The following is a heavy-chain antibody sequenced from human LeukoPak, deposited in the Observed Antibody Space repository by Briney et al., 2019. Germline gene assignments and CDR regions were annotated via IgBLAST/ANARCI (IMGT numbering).Heavy chain of an antibody. CDR1: GFTVSSNY. CDR3: ARVRPYDSSGYYHLFDY. J-gene: IGHJ4*02. V-gene: IGHV3-66*01. D-gene: IGHD3-22*01. CDR2: IYSGGST. Sequence: GGSLRPSCAASGFTVSSNYMSWVRQAPGKGLEWVSVIYSGGSTYYADSVKGRFTISRDNSKNTLYLQMNSLRAEDTAVYYCARVRPYDSSGYYHLFDYWGQGTLVTVSS.